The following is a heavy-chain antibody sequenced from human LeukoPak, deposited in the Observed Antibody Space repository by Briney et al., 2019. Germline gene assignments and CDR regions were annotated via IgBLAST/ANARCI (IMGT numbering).Heavy chain of an antibody. CDR2: ISSSSSYT. V-gene: IGHV3-11*06. CDR3: ARDFECCRNDAFDI. Sequence: GGSLRLSCAASGFTFGDYYMSWIRQAPGKGLEWVSYISSSSSYTNYADSVKGRFTISRDNAKNSLYLQMNSLRAEDTAVYYCARDFECCRNDAFDIWGQGTMVTVSS. D-gene: IGHD1-14*01. CDR1: GFTFGDYY. J-gene: IGHJ3*02.